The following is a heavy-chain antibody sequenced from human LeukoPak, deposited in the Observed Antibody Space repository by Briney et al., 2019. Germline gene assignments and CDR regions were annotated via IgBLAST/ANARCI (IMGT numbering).Heavy chain of an antibody. D-gene: IGHD1-26*01. CDR3: ARYRFVVGATDSFDM. CDR1: GFTFSTYS. CDR2: ISNSGGST. J-gene: IGHJ3*02. V-gene: IGHV3-23*01. Sequence: GGSLRLSCAASGFTFSTYSMNWVRQDPGKGLEWVSGISNSGGSTYYADSVKGRFTISRDNSKNTLYLQMNSLRAEDTAVYYCARYRFVVGATDSFDMWGQGTTVTVSS.